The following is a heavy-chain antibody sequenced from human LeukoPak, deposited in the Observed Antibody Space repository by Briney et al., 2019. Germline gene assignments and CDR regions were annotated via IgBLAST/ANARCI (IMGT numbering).Heavy chain of an antibody. Sequence: PSETLSLTCTVSGGSISSNYWSWIRQPPGKGLEWIGYIYYSGSTNYNPSLKSRVTISVDTSKNQFSLKLSSVTAADTAVYYCARGDLDILTGYPSRGGDVWGQGTTVTVSS. CDR1: GGSISSNY. D-gene: IGHD3-9*01. CDR3: ARGDLDILTGYPSRGGDV. CDR2: IYYSGST. V-gene: IGHV4-59*01. J-gene: IGHJ6*02.